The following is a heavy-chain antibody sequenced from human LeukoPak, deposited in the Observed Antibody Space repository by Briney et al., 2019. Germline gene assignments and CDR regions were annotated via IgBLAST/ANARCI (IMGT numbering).Heavy chain of an antibody. D-gene: IGHD5-18*01. Sequence: PGGSLRLSCAASGFTFSSYAMSWVRQAPGKGLEWVAVVWYDGSNRYYADSVKGRFTISRDNSKNTLYLQMNSLRAEDTAVYYCARARTYTSYFDYWGQGTLVTVSS. CDR2: VWYDGSNR. CDR3: ARARTYTSYFDY. V-gene: IGHV3-33*08. J-gene: IGHJ4*02. CDR1: GFTFSSYA.